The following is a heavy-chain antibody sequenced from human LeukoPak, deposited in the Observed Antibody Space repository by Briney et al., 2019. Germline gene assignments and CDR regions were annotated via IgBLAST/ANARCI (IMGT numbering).Heavy chain of an antibody. D-gene: IGHD2-15*01. CDR3: ARGVVVVAATPPNNWFDP. CDR2: IYTSGST. V-gene: IGHV4-4*07. CDR1: GGSISSYY. J-gene: IGHJ5*02. Sequence: SETLSLTCTVSGGSISSYYWSWIRQPAGKGLEWIGCIYTSGSTNYNPSLKSRVTMSVDTSKNQFSLKLSSVTAADTAVYYCARGVVVVAATPPNNWFDPWGQGTLVTVSS.